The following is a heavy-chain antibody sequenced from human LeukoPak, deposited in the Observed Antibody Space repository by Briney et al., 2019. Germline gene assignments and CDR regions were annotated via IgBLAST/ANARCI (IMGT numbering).Heavy chain of an antibody. D-gene: IGHD5-12*01. Sequence: GGSLRLSCAASGFTFSNYGMNWVRQAPGKGLEWVSGIGGLGDRIYYADSVRGRFTTSRDNSKNTLYLYMNSLRDEDTAIYYCAQDGAWLRFDSWGQGTLVTVSS. CDR2: IGGLGDRI. V-gene: IGHV3-23*01. J-gene: IGHJ4*02. CDR3: AQDGAWLRFDS. CDR1: GFTFSNYG.